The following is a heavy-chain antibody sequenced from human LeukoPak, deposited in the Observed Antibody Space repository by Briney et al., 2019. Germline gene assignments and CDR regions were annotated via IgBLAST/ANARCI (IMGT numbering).Heavy chain of an antibody. CDR1: GGSIRSYY. Sequence: PSETLSLTCTVSGGSIRSYYWNWIRQPPGKGLEWIGYIYHGGSTNYNPSLKSRVTISVDTSKNQFSLKLSSVTAADTAVYYCARGPTVTTDYWGQGTLVTVSS. D-gene: IGHD4-17*01. J-gene: IGHJ4*02. CDR3: ARGPTVTTDY. CDR2: IYHGGST. V-gene: IGHV4-59*01.